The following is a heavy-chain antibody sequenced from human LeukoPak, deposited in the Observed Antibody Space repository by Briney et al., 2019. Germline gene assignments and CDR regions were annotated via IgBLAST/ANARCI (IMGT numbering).Heavy chain of an antibody. V-gene: IGHV3-23*01. CDR1: GFTFSSYA. D-gene: IGHD3-10*01. J-gene: IGHJ4*02. CDR3: ATYYYGSGSYYNPFDY. Sequence: GGSLRLSCAASGFTFSSYAMSWIRQAPGKGLEWVSAISGSGGSTYYADSVKGRFTISRDNSKNTLYLQMNSLRAEDTAVYYCATYYYGSGSYYNPFDYWGQGTLVTVSS. CDR2: ISGSGGST.